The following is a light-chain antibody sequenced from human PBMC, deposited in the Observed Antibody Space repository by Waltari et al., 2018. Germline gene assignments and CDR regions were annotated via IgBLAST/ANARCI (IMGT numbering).Light chain of an antibody. Sequence: EIVVTQSPATLSLSPGERATLSCRASESVSTNVAWYQQKPGQPPRLLIYDASTRATGIPASFSGSGSGTEFTLSISSLQSEDFAVYYCHQYKNWPPWTFGQGTKVEIK. CDR1: ESVSTN. V-gene: IGKV3-15*01. CDR2: DAS. CDR3: HQYKNWPPWT. J-gene: IGKJ1*01.